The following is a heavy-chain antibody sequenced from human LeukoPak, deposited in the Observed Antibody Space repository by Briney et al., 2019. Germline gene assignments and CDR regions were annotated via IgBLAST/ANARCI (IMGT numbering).Heavy chain of an antibody. J-gene: IGHJ4*02. Sequence: SETLSLTCAVSGGSISSYYWGWIRQPPGKGLEWIGSIYYSGSTYYNPSLKSRVTISVDTSKNQFSLKLSSVTAADTAVYYCARHLTHYDIFTGSDSDSYFDYWGQGTLVTVSS. D-gene: IGHD3-9*01. CDR1: GGSISSYY. V-gene: IGHV4-39*01. CDR3: ARHLTHYDIFTGSDSDSYFDY. CDR2: IYYSGST.